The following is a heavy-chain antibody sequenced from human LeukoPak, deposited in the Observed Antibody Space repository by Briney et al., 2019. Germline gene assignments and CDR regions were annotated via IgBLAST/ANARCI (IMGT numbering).Heavy chain of an antibody. D-gene: IGHD3-22*01. CDR2: IYYRGST. CDR1: GGPISSYY. CDR3: ARQSLYYDSSGPTGDAFDI. J-gene: IGHJ3*02. Sequence: SETLSLTCTVSGGPISSYYWSWIRQPPGKELKWIGYIYYRGSTNYNPSLKSRVTISVDTSKNQFSLKLSSVTAADTAVYYCARQSLYYDSSGPTGDAFDIWGQGTMVTVSS. V-gene: IGHV4-59*08.